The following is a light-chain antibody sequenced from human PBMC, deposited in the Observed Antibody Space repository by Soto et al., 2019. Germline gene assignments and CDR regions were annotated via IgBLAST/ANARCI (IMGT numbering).Light chain of an antibody. V-gene: IGKV1-39*01. CDR3: QQSYSSPPT. CDR2: AAS. Sequence: DIQMTQSPTSLSASVVDRVILTCRASQSISNHLNWYQQKPGKAPKILIFAASSLQSGVPSRFSGSRAGPDFTLTISSLQPEDFATYYCQQSYSSPPTFGQGTKVDIK. CDR1: QSISNH. J-gene: IGKJ1*01.